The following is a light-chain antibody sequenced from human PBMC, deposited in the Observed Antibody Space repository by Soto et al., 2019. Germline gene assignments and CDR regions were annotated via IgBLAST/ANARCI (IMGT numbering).Light chain of an antibody. CDR1: QSVSSD. CDR2: GAS. V-gene: IGKV3-15*01. J-gene: IGKJ1*01. Sequence: EIVLTQSPATLSVSPGDRATLSCRASQSVSSDLPWYQQKPGQAPRLLIYGASTRAPSIPARFSGSGSGTDFTLTISSLQSEDFAVYYCQQYDKWPTWTFGQGTKVDIK. CDR3: QQYDKWPTWT.